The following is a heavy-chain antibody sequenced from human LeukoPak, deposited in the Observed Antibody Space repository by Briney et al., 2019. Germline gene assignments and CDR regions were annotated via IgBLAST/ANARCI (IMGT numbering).Heavy chain of an antibody. CDR1: RFVFPSHG. V-gene: IGHV3-30*02. J-gene: IGHJ4*02. Sequence: AGGSLRLSCAASRFVFPSHGMHWVRQAPGKELEWVAFIRYDGSEKYYAESVQGRFTISRDNSKKTLSLQMTTLRPDDTAVYYCARDTSVGAAYFDLWGQGALVAVSS. CDR2: IRYDGSEK. CDR3: ARDTSVGAAYFDL. D-gene: IGHD1-26*01.